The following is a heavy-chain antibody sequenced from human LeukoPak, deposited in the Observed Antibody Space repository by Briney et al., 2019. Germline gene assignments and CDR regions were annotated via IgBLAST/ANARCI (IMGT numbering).Heavy chain of an antibody. V-gene: IGHV1-2*02. CDR2: INPNSGGT. Sequence: APVKASCKASGYTFTGYYMHWVRQAPGQGLEWMGWINPNSGGTNYAQKFQGRVTMTRDTSISTAYMELSRLRSDDTAVYYCARGYYDSSGYILYWGQGTLVTVSS. CDR3: ARGYYDSSGYILY. D-gene: IGHD3-22*01. J-gene: IGHJ4*02. CDR1: GYTFTGYY.